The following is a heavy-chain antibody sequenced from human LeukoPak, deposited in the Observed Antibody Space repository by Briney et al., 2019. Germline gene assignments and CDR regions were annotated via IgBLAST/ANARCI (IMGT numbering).Heavy chain of an antibody. Sequence: ASVKVSCKASGYTFTSYDINWVRQATGQGLEWMGWTNPNSGNTGYAQKFQGRVTMTRNTSISTAYMELSSLRSEDTAVYYCARVMGTTVTPGGPWGQGTLVTVSS. V-gene: IGHV1-8*01. D-gene: IGHD4-17*01. CDR3: ARVMGTTVTPGGP. CDR2: TNPNSGNT. J-gene: IGHJ4*02. CDR1: GYTFTSYD.